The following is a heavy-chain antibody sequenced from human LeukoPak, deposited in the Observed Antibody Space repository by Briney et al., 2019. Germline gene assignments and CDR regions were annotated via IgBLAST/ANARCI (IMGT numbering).Heavy chain of an antibody. CDR3: AANSADYNTLGSSYKV. J-gene: IGHJ4*02. Sequence: PSETLSLTCTVSGVSISSSNSYWGWIRQPPGKGLEWIGSIYYSGTTYYNPSLKSRVTISVDTSKNQFSLKLNSVTAADTAVFYCAANSADYNTLGSSYKVWGQGTLVTVSS. V-gene: IGHV4-39*01. CDR1: GVSISSSNSY. D-gene: IGHD3-10*01. CDR2: IYYSGTT.